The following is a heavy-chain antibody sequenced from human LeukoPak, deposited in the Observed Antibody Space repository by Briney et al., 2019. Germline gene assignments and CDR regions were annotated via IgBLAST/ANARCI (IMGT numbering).Heavy chain of an antibody. D-gene: IGHD6-13*01. CDR1: GYSFTSYW. CDR2: IYPGDSDT. V-gene: IGHV5-51*01. J-gene: IGHJ3*02. Sequence: GESLKISCKGSGYSFTSYWIGWVRQMPGKGLEWMGIIYPGDSDTRYSPSFQGQVTISADKSISTAYLQWSSLKASDTAMYYCARVEQQQLYAFDIWGQGTMVTVSS. CDR3: ARVEQQQLYAFDI.